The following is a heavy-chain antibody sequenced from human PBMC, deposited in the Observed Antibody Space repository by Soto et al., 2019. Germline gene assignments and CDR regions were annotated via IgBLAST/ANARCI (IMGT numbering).Heavy chain of an antibody. Sequence: GGSLRLSCAASGFTFSSYSMNWVRQAPGKGLEWVSSISSSSSYIYYADSVKGRFTISRDNAKNSLYLQMNSLRAEDTAVYYCAKDDIVVVVAVPYGMDVWGQGTTVTVSS. CDR2: ISSSSSYI. J-gene: IGHJ6*02. V-gene: IGHV3-21*04. CDR3: AKDDIVVVVAVPYGMDV. D-gene: IGHD2-15*01. CDR1: GFTFSSYS.